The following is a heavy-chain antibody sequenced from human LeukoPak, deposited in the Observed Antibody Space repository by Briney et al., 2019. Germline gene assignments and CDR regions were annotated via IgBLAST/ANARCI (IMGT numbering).Heavy chain of an antibody. J-gene: IGHJ3*02. D-gene: IGHD3-10*01. CDR3: VRGDYYDSGTSFIDAFDI. V-gene: IGHV3-7*01. CDR2: IKQDGSQK. Sequence: GGSLRLSCSASGFSFSRYWMSWVRQAPGKGLEWVANIKQDGSQKFYVASVKGRFTISRDNAENSLYLQMNSLRAEDTAVYYCVRGDYYDSGTSFIDAFDIWGQGTRVTVSS. CDR1: GFSFSRYW.